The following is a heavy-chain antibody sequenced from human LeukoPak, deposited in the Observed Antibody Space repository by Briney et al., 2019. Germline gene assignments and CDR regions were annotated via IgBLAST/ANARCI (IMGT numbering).Heavy chain of an antibody. D-gene: IGHD3-10*01. V-gene: IGHV1-2*02. CDR3: ARDPREGLLWFGGPWYFDL. CDR2: INPNSGGT. Sequence: GASVKVSCKASGYTFTGYYMHWVRQAPGQGLEWMGWINPNSGGTNYAQKFQGRVTMTRDTSISTAYMELSRLRSDDTAVYYCARDPREGLLWFGGPWYFDLWGRGTLVTVSS. CDR1: GYTFTGYY. J-gene: IGHJ2*01.